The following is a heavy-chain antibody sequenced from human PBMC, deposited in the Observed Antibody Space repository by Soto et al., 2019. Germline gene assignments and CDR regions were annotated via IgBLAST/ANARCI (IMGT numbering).Heavy chain of an antibody. J-gene: IGHJ4*02. CDR1: GFSLNTYGVG. V-gene: IGHV2-5*02. D-gene: IGHD3-16*01. Sequence: QITLKESGPTLVKPTQTLTLTCTVSGFSLNTYGVGVGWIRQPPGKALEWLALIYWDDDKRYRPSLKSRLTITKDTSKNQVVLTMTNMDPVHTVTYYCARALGSWGAYSFAYWGQGTLVTVS. CDR2: IYWDDDK. CDR3: ARALGSWGAYSFAY.